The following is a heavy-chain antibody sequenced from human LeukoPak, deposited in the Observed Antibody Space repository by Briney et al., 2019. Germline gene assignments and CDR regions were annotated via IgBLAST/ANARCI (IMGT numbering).Heavy chain of an antibody. J-gene: IGHJ4*02. D-gene: IGHD6-19*01. Sequence: GGSLRPPCAPPGFTFTINVMIWVGQPPGKGWDWVSSIPASGGSTYYADSVKGRFTISRDNSKNSLYLQMNSLRAEDTAVYYCAKESSGGWYFDYWGQGTLVTVSS. CDR3: AKESSGGWYFDY. CDR1: GFTFTINV. V-gene: IGHV3-23*01. CDR2: IPASGGST.